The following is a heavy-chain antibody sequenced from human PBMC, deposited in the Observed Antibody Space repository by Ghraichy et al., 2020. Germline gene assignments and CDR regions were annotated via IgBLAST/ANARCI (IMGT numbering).Heavy chain of an antibody. J-gene: IGHJ4*02. V-gene: IGHV3-23*01. D-gene: IGHD3-16*01. CDR1: GFTFSSYG. Sequence: GGSLRLSCAASGFTFSSYGMTWVRQAPRKGLEWVSTISNSGGSTYYADSVKGRFTTSRDNSKNTLYLQLNSLRAEDTAVYFCAKLGGQVPDSWGQGILVTVSS. CDR3: AKLGGQVPDS. CDR2: ISNSGGST.